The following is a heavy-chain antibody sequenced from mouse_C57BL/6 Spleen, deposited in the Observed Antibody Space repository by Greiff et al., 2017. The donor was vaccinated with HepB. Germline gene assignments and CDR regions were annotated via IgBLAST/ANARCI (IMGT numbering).Heavy chain of an antibody. CDR3: ARRPDYDVGYYYAMDY. CDR1: GYTFTSYG. CDR2: IYPRSGNT. J-gene: IGHJ4*01. D-gene: IGHD2-4*01. V-gene: IGHV1-81*01. Sequence: QVQLKQSGAELARPGASVKLSCKASGYTFTSYGISWVKQRTGQGLEWIGEIYPRSGNTYYNEKFKGKATLTADKSSSTAYMELRSLTSEDSAVYFCARRPDYDVGYYYAMDYWGQGTSVTVCS.